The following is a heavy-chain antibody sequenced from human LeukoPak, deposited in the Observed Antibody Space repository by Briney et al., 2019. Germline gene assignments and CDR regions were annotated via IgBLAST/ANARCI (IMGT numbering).Heavy chain of an antibody. D-gene: IGHD6-13*01. CDR2: ISGSGGST. V-gene: IGHV3-23*01. CDR1: GFTVSSNY. Sequence: GGSLRLSCAASGFTVSSNYMSWVRQAPGKGLEWVSVISGSGGSTYYADSVKGRFTISRDNSKNTLYLQMNSLRAEDTAVYYCAKDGSSSWYYYFDYWGQGTLVTVSS. J-gene: IGHJ4*02. CDR3: AKDGSSSWYYYFDY.